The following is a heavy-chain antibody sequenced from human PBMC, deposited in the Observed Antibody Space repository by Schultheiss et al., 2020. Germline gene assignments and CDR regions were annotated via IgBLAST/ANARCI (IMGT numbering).Heavy chain of an antibody. CDR3: ARRSGIAAAGTILGWFDP. D-gene: IGHD6-13*01. CDR2: IYYSGST. CDR1: GGSFSGYY. Sequence: SETLSLTCAVYGGSFSGYYWGWIRQPPGKGLEWIGSIYYSGSTYYNPSLKSRVTISVDTSKNQFSLKLSSVTAADTAVYYCARRSGIAAAGTILGWFDPWGQGTLVTVSS. J-gene: IGHJ5*02. V-gene: IGHV4-39*01.